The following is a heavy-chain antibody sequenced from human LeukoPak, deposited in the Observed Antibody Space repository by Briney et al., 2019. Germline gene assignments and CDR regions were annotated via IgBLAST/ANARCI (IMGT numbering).Heavy chain of an antibody. CDR3: AKDIGAVAGPFDY. CDR2: ISCNSGSI. Sequence: GRSLRLSCAASGFTFDDYAMHWVRHAPGKGLEWVSGISCNSGSIGYADSVKGRFTISRDNAKNSLYLQMNSLRAEDMALYYCAKDIGAVAGPFDYWGQGTLVTVSS. V-gene: IGHV3-9*03. J-gene: IGHJ4*02. CDR1: GFTFDDYA. D-gene: IGHD6-19*01.